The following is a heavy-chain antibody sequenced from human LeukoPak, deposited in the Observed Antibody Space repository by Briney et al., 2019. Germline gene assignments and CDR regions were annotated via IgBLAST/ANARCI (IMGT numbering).Heavy chain of an antibody. Sequence: PGGSLRLSCAASGFTFSSYAMSWVRQAPGEGLEWVSAISGSGGSTYYADSVKGRFTISRDNSKNTLYLQMNSLRAEDTAVYYCAKGRIQLPSGYFDYWGQGTLVTVSS. CDR2: ISGSGGST. CDR3: AKGRIQLPSGYFDY. D-gene: IGHD5-18*01. J-gene: IGHJ4*02. V-gene: IGHV3-23*01. CDR1: GFTFSSYA.